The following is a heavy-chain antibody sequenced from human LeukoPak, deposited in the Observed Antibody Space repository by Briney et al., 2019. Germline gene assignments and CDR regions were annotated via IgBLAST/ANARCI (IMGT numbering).Heavy chain of an antibody. Sequence: GGSLRLSCAASGFPFDVQTMSWVRQAPGKGLDWVASMREDATEIHYVDSVKGRFTISRDNPRNSLYLQMNGLKVEDTAVYYCARDGCSTTSCNRWFDPWGQGTLVTVSS. V-gene: IGHV3-7*01. CDR3: ARDGCSTTSCNRWFDP. CDR1: GFPFDVQT. CDR2: MREDATEI. D-gene: IGHD2-2*01. J-gene: IGHJ5*02.